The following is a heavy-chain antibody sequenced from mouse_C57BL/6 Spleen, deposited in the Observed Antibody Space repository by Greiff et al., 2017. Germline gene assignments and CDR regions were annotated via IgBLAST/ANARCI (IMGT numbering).Heavy chain of an antibody. Sequence: EVQLQQSGPELVKPGASVKISCKASGYTFTDYYMNWVKQSPGKSLEWIGDINPNNGGTSYNQKFKGKATLTVDKSSSTAYMELRCLASEDSAVYYCTRSLLSGVAYWGQGALVTVST. V-gene: IGHV1-26*01. CDR1: GYTFTDYY. CDR2: INPNNGGT. D-gene: IGHD1-1*01. CDR3: TRSLLSGVAY. J-gene: IGHJ3*01.